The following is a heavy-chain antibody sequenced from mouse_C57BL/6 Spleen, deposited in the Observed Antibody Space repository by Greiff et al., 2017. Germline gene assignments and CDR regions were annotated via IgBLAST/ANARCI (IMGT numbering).Heavy chain of an antibody. V-gene: IGHV5-4*01. CDR1: GFTFSSYA. CDR2: ISDGGSYT. J-gene: IGHJ3*01. D-gene: IGHD3-1*01. Sequence: EVQLVESGGGLVKPGGSLKLSCAASGFTFSSYAMSWVRQTPEKRLEWVGTISDGGSYTYYPDNVKGRFTISRDKTKNNLYLQMSHLKSEDTAKYYCARDRGSACFDYWGQGTLVTVSA. CDR3: ARDRGSACFDY.